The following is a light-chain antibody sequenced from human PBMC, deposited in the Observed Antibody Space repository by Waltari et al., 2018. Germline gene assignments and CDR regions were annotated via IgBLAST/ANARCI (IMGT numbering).Light chain of an antibody. CDR1: SSDVGRYNW. V-gene: IGLV2-14*01. CDR3: SSYTSRHTML. J-gene: IGLJ2*01. Sequence: QSALTPPAPVSGSPGPSIAIPCTGTSSDVGRYNWVPWYHQNPGKAPKVLIFDVSNRPSGVSNRFSGSKSGNTASLTISGLQAEDEADYYCSSYTSRHTMLFGGGTKLTVL. CDR2: DVS.